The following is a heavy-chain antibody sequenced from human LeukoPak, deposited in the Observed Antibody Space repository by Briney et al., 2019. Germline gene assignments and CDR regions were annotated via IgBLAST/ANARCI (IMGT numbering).Heavy chain of an antibody. CDR1: GGSITGYY. J-gene: IGHJ4*02. V-gene: IGHV4-4*07. CDR3: AREEFLHEIDSSGYFVY. Sequence: SETLSLTCTVSGGSITGYYSNWIRQPAGQGLEWLVRVYFSGVGNYNPSLTSRVTMSVDTSKNQFSLKLTSLTAADTAVYYCAREEFLHEIDSSGYFVYWGQGTLVTVSS. CDR2: VYFSGVG. D-gene: IGHD3-22*01.